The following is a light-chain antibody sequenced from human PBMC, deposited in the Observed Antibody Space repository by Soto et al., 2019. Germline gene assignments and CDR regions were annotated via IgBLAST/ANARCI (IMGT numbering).Light chain of an antibody. CDR1: QSVSNSY. CDR2: GAS. V-gene: IGKV3-20*01. CDR3: QQYVRSPPSWT. Sequence: ETVLTQSPGTLSLSPGERATLSCRASQSVSNSYLAWYQQKPGQAPRLLIYGASTRATDIPDRFSGGGSGTDFTLTINRLEPEDFAVYYCQQYVRSPPSWTFGPGTKVEI. J-gene: IGKJ1*01.